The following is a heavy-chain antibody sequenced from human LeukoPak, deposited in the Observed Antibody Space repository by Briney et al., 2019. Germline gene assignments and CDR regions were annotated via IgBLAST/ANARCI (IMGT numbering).Heavy chain of an antibody. J-gene: IGHJ4*02. D-gene: IGHD3-16*02. V-gene: IGHV4-31*03. CDR2: IYYSGST. Sequence: PSETLSLTCTVSGGSISSGGYYWSWIRQHPGKGLEWIGYIYYSGSTYYNPSLKSRVTISVDTSKNQFSLKLSSVTAADTAVHYCARALRLGELSLPPFDYWGQGTLVTVSS. CDR1: GGSISSGGYY. CDR3: ARALRLGELSLPPFDY.